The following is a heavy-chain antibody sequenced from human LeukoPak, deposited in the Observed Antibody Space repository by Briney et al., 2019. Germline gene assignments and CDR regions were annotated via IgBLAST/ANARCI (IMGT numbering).Heavy chain of an antibody. CDR3: ARESYGGGSNWFDP. V-gene: IGHV4-59*01. D-gene: IGHD1-26*01. J-gene: IGHJ5*02. Sequence: SETLSLTCTVSGGSISSYYWSWIRQPPGKGLEWIGYIYYSGSTNYNPSLKSRVTISVDTSKNQFSLKLSSVTAADTAVYYCARESYGGGSNWFDPWGQGTLVTVSS. CDR1: GGSISSYY. CDR2: IYYSGST.